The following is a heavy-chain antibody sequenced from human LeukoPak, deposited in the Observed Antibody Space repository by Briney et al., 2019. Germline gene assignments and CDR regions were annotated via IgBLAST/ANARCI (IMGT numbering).Heavy chain of an antibody. CDR3: ARASTTVPNLLDH. J-gene: IGHJ4*02. CDR2: IKGDGSST. D-gene: IGHD4-17*01. Sequence: GGSLRPSCAASGFTFSTYWMHWVRQAPGKGLVWVARIKGDGSSTIYADSVKGRFTISRDNSKNTLYLQTSSLRAEDTAVYYCARASTTVPNLLDHWGRGTLVTVSS. CDR1: GFTFSTYW. V-gene: IGHV3-74*01.